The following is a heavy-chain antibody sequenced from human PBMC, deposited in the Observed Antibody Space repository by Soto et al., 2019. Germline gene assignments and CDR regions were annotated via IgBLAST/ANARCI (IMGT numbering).Heavy chain of an antibody. D-gene: IGHD3-10*01. V-gene: IGHV1-18*01. Sequence: ASVKVSCKASGYTFTSYGISWVRQAPGKGLEWMGWISAYNGNTNYAQKLQGRVTMTTDTPTSTAYMELRSLRSDDTAVYYCARDLTMVRGVTSWFDPWGQGTLVTVSS. CDR1: GYTFTSYG. CDR3: ARDLTMVRGVTSWFDP. CDR2: ISAYNGNT. J-gene: IGHJ5*02.